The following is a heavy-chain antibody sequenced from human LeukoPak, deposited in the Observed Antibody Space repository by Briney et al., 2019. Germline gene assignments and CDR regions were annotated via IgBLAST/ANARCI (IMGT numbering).Heavy chain of an antibody. CDR2: ISYDGSNK. Sequence: GGSLRLSCAASGFTFSSYGMHWVRQAPGKGLEWVAVISYDGSNKYYADSVKGRFTIYRDNSKNTLYLQMNSLRAEDTAVYYCAKDSDSSGWYGSPFDYWGQGTLVTVSS. V-gene: IGHV3-30*18. D-gene: IGHD6-19*01. CDR1: GFTFSSYG. CDR3: AKDSDSSGWYGSPFDY. J-gene: IGHJ4*02.